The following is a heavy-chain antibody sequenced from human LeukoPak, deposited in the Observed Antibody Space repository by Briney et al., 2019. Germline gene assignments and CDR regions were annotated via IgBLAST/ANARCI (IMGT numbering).Heavy chain of an antibody. D-gene: IGHD1-26*01. Sequence: SETLSLTCTVSGGSISSYYWSWIRQPAGKGLEWIGRIYTSGSTNYNPSLKSRVTMSVDTSKNQFSLKLSSVTAADTAVYYCARDTDDIVGATTYDAFDIWGQGTMVTVSS. J-gene: IGHJ3*02. CDR1: GGSISSYY. CDR2: IYTSGST. V-gene: IGHV4-4*07. CDR3: ARDTDDIVGATTYDAFDI.